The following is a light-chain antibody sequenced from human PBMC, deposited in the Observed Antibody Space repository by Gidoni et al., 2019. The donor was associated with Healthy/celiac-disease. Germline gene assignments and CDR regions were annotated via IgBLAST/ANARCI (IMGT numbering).Light chain of an antibody. V-gene: IGLV3-1*01. J-gene: IGLJ2*01. CDR2: QDN. CDR3: QAWDSSTAV. CDR1: KLGNKY. Sequence: SYELTQPHSVSVSPGQTASIHCSGDKLGNKYACWFKQKPGQSPLVVIYQDNKRPSGSPERFSGSHSGNTATLTISVTHAMDEAYYYCQAWDSSTAVFGGGTKLXV.